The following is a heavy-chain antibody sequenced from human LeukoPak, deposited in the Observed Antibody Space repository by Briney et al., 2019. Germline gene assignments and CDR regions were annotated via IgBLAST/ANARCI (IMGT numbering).Heavy chain of an antibody. J-gene: IGHJ1*01. Sequence: GGSLRLSCAGSGFTFNNYAMSWVRRAPRKGLEWVSTIMIGGDGKHYADSVKGRFTISRDNSKSTLYLQMNSLRAEDTAVYYCAKEGQYSSGPLGYFQHWGQGTLVTVSS. CDR2: IMIGGDGK. CDR3: AKEGQYSSGPLGYFQH. V-gene: IGHV3-23*01. CDR1: GFTFNNYA. D-gene: IGHD6-19*01.